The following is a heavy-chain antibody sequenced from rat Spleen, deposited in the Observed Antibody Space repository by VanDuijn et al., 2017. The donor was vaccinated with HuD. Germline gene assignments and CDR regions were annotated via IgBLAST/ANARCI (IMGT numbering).Heavy chain of an antibody. D-gene: IGHD1-6*01. V-gene: IGHV5S13*01. CDR1: GFTFRDYG. CDR3: ARASRWMYTTDYTSH. CDR2: ITTGGDNT. J-gene: IGHJ2*01. Sequence: EVQLVESGGGLVQPGRSMKLSCAASGFTFRDYGMAWVRQTPTKGLEWVASITTGGDNTYYRDSVKGRFTVSRDNAQNTLYLQMSKLGSEDTAIYYCARASRWMYTTDYTSHWGQGVMVTVSS.